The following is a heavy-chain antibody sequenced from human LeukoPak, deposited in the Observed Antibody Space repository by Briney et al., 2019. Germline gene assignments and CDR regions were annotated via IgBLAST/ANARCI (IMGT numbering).Heavy chain of an antibody. D-gene: IGHD1-1*01. V-gene: IGHV1-2*02. CDR3: ATGGTTAAAFDI. Sequence: ASVKVSCKASGYTFTGYYMHWVRQAPGQGLEWMGWINPNSGGTNYAQKFQGRVTMTGDTSITTAYMELSRLTSDDTAVYYCATGGTTAAAFDIWGQGTMVTVSS. CDR1: GYTFTGYY. CDR2: INPNSGGT. J-gene: IGHJ3*02.